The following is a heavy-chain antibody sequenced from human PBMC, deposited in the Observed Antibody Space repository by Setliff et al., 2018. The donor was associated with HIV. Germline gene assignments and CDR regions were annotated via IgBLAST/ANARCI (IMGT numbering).Heavy chain of an antibody. J-gene: IGHJ2*01. CDR3: ARRAYSPGPFWYFDI. CDR2: IYYSGGT. V-gene: IGHV4-59*12. CDR1: GGSLNRYY. Sequence: PSETLSLTCSVSGGSLNRYYWSWIRQAPGKGLEWLGYIYYSGGTNYNSHPSLKSRVTILVDPSKNQFSLRLSSVTAVDTAIYYCARRAYSPGPFWYFDIWGRGTLVTVSS. D-gene: IGHD5-18*01.